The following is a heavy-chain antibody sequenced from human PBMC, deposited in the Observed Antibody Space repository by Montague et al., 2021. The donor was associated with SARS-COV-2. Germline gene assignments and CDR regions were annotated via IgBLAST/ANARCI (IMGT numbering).Heavy chain of an antibody. Sequence: SLRLSCAASGFTFSSYETNWVRQAPGKGLEWVSYISSSGSTIYYADSVKGRFTISRDNAKNSLYLQMNSLRAEDTAVYYCARLGYCSGGSCIDPWGQGTLVTVSS. CDR1: GFTFSSYE. D-gene: IGHD2-15*01. J-gene: IGHJ5*02. V-gene: IGHV3-48*03. CDR2: ISSSGSTI. CDR3: ARLGYCSGGSCIDP.